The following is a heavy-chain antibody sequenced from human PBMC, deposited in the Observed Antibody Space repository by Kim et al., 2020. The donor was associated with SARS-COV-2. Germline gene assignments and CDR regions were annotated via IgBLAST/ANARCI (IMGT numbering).Heavy chain of an antibody. CDR1: EITSSTYW. V-gene: IGHV3-74*01. CDR3: ARGLRSTAMDV. Sequence: GGSLRLSCAASEITSSTYWMYWVRQAPGKGLVWVSRIKSDGSSTSYADAVKGRFTISRDNAKNTLYLQMNSLRAEDTAVYYCARGLRSTAMDVWGQGTT. D-gene: IGHD2-2*01. J-gene: IGHJ6*02. CDR2: IKSDGSST.